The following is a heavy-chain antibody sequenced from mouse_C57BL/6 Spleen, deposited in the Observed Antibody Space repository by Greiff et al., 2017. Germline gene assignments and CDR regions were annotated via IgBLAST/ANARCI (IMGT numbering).Heavy chain of an antibody. V-gene: IGHV1-18*01. CDR2: INPNNGGT. CDR3: ARFPTYSNYPYYYAMDY. D-gene: IGHD2-5*01. Sequence: EVQLQQSGPELVKPGASVKIPCKASGYTFTDYNMDWVKQSHGKSLEWIGDINPNNGGTIYNQKFKGKATLTVDKSSSTAYMELRSLTSEDTAVYYCARFPTYSNYPYYYAMDYWGQGTSVTVSS. CDR1: GYTFTDYN. J-gene: IGHJ4*01.